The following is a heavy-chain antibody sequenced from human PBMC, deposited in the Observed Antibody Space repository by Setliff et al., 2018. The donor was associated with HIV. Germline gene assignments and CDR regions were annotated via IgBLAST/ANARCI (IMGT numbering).Heavy chain of an antibody. J-gene: IGHJ4*02. V-gene: IGHV1-46*01. CDR3: ARVNGGSYYGVYFDY. Sequence: GASVMVSCKASGYTFTSYYMHWVRQAPGQGLELMGIINPSGGSTSYAQKFQGRVTMTRDTSTSTVYMELSSLRSEDTAVYYCARVNGGSYYGVYFDYWGQGTLVTVSS. D-gene: IGHD1-26*01. CDR1: GYTFTSYY. CDR2: INPSGGST.